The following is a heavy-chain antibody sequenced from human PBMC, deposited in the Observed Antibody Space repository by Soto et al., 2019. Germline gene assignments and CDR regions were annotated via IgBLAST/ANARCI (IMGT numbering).Heavy chain of an antibody. CDR3: ARSPKLEYSSSSGNWFDP. J-gene: IGHJ5*02. CDR2: IISIFGTA. V-gene: IGHV1-69*13. CDR1: GGTFSSYA. Sequence: SVKVSCKASGGTFSSYAISWVRQAPGQGLEWMGGIISIFGTANYAQKFQGRVTITADESTSTAYMELSSLRSEDTAVYYCARSPKLEYSSSSGNWFDPWGQGTLVTVSS. D-gene: IGHD6-6*01.